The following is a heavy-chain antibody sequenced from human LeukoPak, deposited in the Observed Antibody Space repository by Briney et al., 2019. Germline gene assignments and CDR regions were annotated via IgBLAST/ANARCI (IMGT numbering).Heavy chain of an antibody. J-gene: IGHJ4*02. CDR1: GFTFCSYG. D-gene: IGHD6-19*01. CDR3: ARSYSSGWSERSYFDY. Sequence: PGRSLRLSCAASGFTFCSYGMHWVRQAPGKGLKWVAVIWYDGSNKYYADCVKGRFTISRDNSKNTLYLQMNSLRAEDTAVYYCARSYSSGWSERSYFDYWGQGTLVTVSS. V-gene: IGHV3-33*01. CDR2: IWYDGSNK.